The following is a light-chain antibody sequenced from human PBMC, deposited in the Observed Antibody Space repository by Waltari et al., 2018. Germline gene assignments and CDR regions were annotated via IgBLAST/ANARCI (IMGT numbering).Light chain of an antibody. CDR3: MQATQFPQFT. CDR2: KSS. Sequence: DIVMTQTPLSSPVTLGQPASISCRSSQSLVHSDGNTYLSWLHQRPGHPPRLLIYKSSNRFSGVPDRFSGSGAGTDFTLKISRVEAEDVGVYYCMQATQFPQFTFGGGTKVEIK. J-gene: IGKJ4*01. CDR1: QSLVHSDGNTY. V-gene: IGKV2-24*01.